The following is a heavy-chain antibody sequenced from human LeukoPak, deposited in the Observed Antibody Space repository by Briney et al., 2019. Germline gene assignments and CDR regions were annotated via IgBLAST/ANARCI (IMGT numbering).Heavy chain of an antibody. Sequence: GGSLRLSCAASGFTFSSYVMSWVRQAPGKGLEWISGISGSGGSTYYADSVKGRFTISRDSSKNTLYLQMSSLRAEDTATYYCAKGYVSHYYYGMDVWGQGTTATVSS. J-gene: IGHJ6*02. CDR3: AKGYVSHYYYGMDV. D-gene: IGHD5-12*01. V-gene: IGHV3-23*01. CDR1: GFTFSSYV. CDR2: ISGSGGST.